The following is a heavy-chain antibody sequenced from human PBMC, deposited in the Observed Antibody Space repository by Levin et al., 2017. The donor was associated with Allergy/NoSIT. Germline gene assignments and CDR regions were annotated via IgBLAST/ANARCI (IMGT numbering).Heavy chain of an antibody. V-gene: IGHV3-23*01. D-gene: IGHD3-10*01. CDR2: VSNSGATA. Sequence: PGGSLRLSCAASGFTFSADALSWVRQAPGKGLEWVSSVSNSGATARYAASVRGRFTSSRDNSKNTLYLQMNSLSAEDTAVYYCAKDYPNWFGKNYWGQGTLVTVSS. CDR3: AKDYPNWFGKNY. J-gene: IGHJ4*02. CDR1: GFTFSADA.